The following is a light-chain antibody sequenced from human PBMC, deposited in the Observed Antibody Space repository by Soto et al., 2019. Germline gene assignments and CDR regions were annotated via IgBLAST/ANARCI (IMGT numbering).Light chain of an antibody. Sequence: QSVLTQPRSVSGSPGQSVTISCTGTSSDVGGYNYVSWYQRHPGKAPKLIISGVTKRPSGVPDRFSGSKSGNTASLTISGLQAEDEADYDCCSYAGSDILIFSGGTKLTVL. CDR3: CSYAGSDILI. V-gene: IGLV2-11*01. CDR1: SSDVGGYNY. CDR2: GVT. J-gene: IGLJ2*01.